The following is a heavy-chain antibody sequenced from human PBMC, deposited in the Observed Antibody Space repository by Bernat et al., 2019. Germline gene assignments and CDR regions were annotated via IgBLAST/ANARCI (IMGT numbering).Heavy chain of an antibody. J-gene: IGHJ4*02. Sequence: QVTLRESGPALVKPTQTLTLTCTFSGFSLSTSGMCVSWIRQPPGKALEWLALIDWDDDKYYSTSLKTRLTISKDPSKNQVVLTMTNMDPVDTATYYCSRTLYYYGSASYSPNFDYWGQGTLVTVSS. V-gene: IGHV2-70*01. CDR2: IDWDDDK. D-gene: IGHD3-10*01. CDR1: GFSLSTSGMC. CDR3: SRTLYYYGSASYSPNFDY.